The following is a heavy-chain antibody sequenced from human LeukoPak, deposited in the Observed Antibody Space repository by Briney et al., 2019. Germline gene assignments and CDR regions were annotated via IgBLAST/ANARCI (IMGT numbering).Heavy chain of an antibody. Sequence: GTSLRLSCAASGFTFESYTIHWVRQAPGKGLEWVSYISSSSTTRYYADSVKGRFTISRDNAKNSLYLQMNSLRDEDSAVYYCARDPHIAAAGTIFDYWGQGTLVTVSS. CDR2: ISSSSTTR. CDR1: GFTFESYT. D-gene: IGHD6-13*01. J-gene: IGHJ4*02. CDR3: ARDPHIAAAGTIFDY. V-gene: IGHV3-48*02.